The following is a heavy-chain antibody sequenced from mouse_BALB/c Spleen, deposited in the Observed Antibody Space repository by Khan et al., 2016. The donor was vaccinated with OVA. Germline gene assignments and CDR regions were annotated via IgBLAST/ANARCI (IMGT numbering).Heavy chain of an antibody. CDR3: AREGAYYWNDGWFAY. J-gene: IGHJ3*01. CDR1: GYTFTSYT. CDR2: INPSSNYT. Sequence: QVQLKESGAELARPGASVKMSCKASGYTFTSYTMHWVKQRPGQGLEWIGYINPSSNYTNSNQKLKDKATLTADKSSSTAYMQLSSLTSEDSAVYYCAREGAYYWNDGWFAYWGQGTLVTVSA. V-gene: IGHV1-4*01. D-gene: IGHD2-14*01.